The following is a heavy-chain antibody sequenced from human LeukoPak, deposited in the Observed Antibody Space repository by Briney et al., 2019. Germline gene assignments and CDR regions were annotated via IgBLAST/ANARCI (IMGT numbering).Heavy chain of an antibody. V-gene: IGHV3-30*18. CDR3: AKGLFDWQRYYYYYYGMDV. CDR1: GFTFSNYG. CDR2: ISYDGSNK. J-gene: IGHJ6*04. D-gene: IGHD3-9*01. Sequence: GGSLRLSCAASGFTFSNYGMHWVRQAPGKGLEWVAVISYDGSNKYYADSVKGRFTISRDNSKSTLYLQMNSLRAEDTAVYYCAKGLFDWQRYYYYYYGMDVWGKGTTVTVSS.